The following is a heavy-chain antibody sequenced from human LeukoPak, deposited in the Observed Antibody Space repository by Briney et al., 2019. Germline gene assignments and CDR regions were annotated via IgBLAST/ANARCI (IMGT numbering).Heavy chain of an antibody. J-gene: IGHJ4*02. Sequence: PSETLSLTCTVSGGSISSSNYYWGWIRQPPGTGLEWIGSIYYSGSTYYNPSLKSRVTISVDTSKNQFSLKLSSVTAADTAVYYCARDYSGWYGIDYWGRGTLVTVSS. CDR2: IYYSGST. D-gene: IGHD6-19*01. CDR1: GGSISSSNYY. CDR3: ARDYSGWYGIDY. V-gene: IGHV4-39*02.